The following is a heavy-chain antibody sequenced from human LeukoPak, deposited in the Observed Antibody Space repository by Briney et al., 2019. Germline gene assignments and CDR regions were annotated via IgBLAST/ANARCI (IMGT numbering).Heavy chain of an antibody. D-gene: IGHD5-18*01. V-gene: IGHV4-34*01. CDR1: GGSFRGYH. CDR2: SNHSGST. Sequence: SETLSLTCAVYGGSFRGYHWSWIRQPPGKGLEWIGESNHSGSTNYNPSLKSRVTISVDTSKNQFSLNLRSVTAADTAVYYCARGGYPYWYFDLWGRGTLVTVSS. CDR3: ARGGYPYWYFDL. J-gene: IGHJ2*01.